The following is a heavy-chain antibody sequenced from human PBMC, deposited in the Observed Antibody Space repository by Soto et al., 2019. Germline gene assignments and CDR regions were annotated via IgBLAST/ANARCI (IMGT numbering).Heavy chain of an antibody. D-gene: IGHD2-2*01. CDR2: ISAYNGNT. Sequence: ASVKVSCKASGYTFTSYGISWVRQAPGQGLEWMGWISAYNGNTNYAQKLQGRVTMTTDTSTSTAYMELRSLRSDDTAVYYCARAPRRYCSSTSCYPSWFDPWGQGTLVTVSS. CDR1: GYTFTSYG. J-gene: IGHJ5*02. CDR3: ARAPRRYCSSTSCYPSWFDP. V-gene: IGHV1-18*04.